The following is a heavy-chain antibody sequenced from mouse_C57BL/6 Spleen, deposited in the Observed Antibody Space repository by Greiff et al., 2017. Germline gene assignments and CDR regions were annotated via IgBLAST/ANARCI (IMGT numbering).Heavy chain of an antibody. CDR3: ASEFITTVVAKDY. J-gene: IGHJ2*01. V-gene: IGHV1-20*01. CDR2: INPYNGDT. Sequence: VQLQQSGPELVKPGDSVKISCKASGYSFTGYFMNWVMQSHGKSLEWIGRINPYNGDTFYNQKFKGKATLTVDKSSSTAHMELRSLTSEDSAVYYCASEFITTVVAKDYWGQGTTLTVSS. CDR1: GYSFTGYF. D-gene: IGHD1-1*01.